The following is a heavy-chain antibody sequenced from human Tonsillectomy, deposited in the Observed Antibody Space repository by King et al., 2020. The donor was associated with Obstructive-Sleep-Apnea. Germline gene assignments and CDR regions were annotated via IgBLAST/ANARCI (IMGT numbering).Heavy chain of an antibody. CDR1: GFGFGTFD. CDR2: ISYDGGDK. CDR3: ARPYYDRNGYYYPYFDY. Sequence: VQLVESGGGVVQPGRSLRLSCAASGFGFGTFDMHWVRQAPGKGLEWVAVISYDGGDKDYADSVKGRFTISRDNSKNTLYLEMKSPRSEDTAVYYCARPYYDRNGYYYPYFDYWGQGTLITVSS. D-gene: IGHD3-22*01. V-gene: IGHV3-30*04. J-gene: IGHJ4*02.